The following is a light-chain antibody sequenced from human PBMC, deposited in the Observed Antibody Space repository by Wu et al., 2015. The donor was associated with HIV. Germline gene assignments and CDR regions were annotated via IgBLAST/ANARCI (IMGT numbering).Light chain of an antibody. CDR3: QQLNSYPLT. Sequence: IQLTQSPSSLPASVGDRVTITCRASQDISSYLAWYQQKPGMAPKLLIFAASTLQSGVPSRFSGSGSGTDFTLTISSLQPEDFATYSCQQLNSYPLTFGGGTKLEIK. V-gene: IGKV1-9*01. J-gene: IGKJ4*01. CDR2: AAS. CDR1: QDISSY.